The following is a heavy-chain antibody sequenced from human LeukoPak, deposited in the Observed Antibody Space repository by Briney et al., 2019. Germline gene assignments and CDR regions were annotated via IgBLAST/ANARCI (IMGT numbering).Heavy chain of an antibody. J-gene: IGHJ5*02. V-gene: IGHV3-23*01. D-gene: IGHD3-22*01. CDR1: GFTFTNYA. CDR3: AKDWTMIPGGDSWFDP. Sequence: GGSLRLSCAASGFTFTNYAMSWVRQAPGKGLGWVSAISGSGGSTYYADSVKGRFTISRDNSKNTLYLQMNSLRAEDTAVYYCAKDWTMIPGGDSWFDPWGQGTLVTVSS. CDR2: ISGSGGST.